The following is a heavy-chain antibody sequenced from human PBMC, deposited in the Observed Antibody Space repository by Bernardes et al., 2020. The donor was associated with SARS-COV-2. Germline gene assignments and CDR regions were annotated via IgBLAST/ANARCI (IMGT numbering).Heavy chain of an antibody. D-gene: IGHD5-12*01. CDR3: AKVVGYSYGGGWFDP. Sequence: ASVKVSCKASGYTFTSYGISWVRQAPGQGLEWMGWISGDDGNTNYAQKFHGRVTMTTDTSTSTAYMELRSLRSDDPAGYYCAKVVGYSYGGGWFDPWGQGTLVTVSS. CDR1: GYTFTSYG. V-gene: IGHV1-18*01. CDR2: ISGDDGNT. J-gene: IGHJ5*02.